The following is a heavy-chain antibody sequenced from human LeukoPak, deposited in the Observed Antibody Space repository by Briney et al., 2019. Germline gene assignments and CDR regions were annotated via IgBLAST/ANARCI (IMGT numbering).Heavy chain of an antibody. CDR3: ARDRFRGTTRDYFDY. CDR2: IIPIFGTA. CDR1: GGTFISYA. V-gene: IGHV1-69*13. J-gene: IGHJ4*02. D-gene: IGHD1-1*01. Sequence: SVTVSCKASGGTFISYAISWVRQAPGQGLEWMGGIIPIFGTANYAQKFQGRVTITADESTSTAYMELSSLRSEDTAVYYCARDRFRGTTRDYFDYWGQGTLVTVSS.